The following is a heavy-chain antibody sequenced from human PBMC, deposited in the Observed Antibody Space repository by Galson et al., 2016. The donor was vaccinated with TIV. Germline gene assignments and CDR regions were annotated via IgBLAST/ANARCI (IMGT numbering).Heavy chain of an antibody. CDR3: AKGHGDWFFYYFDH. CDR1: GFSFSSFA. D-gene: IGHD3-9*01. CDR2: ISGSGGHT. J-gene: IGHJ4*01. V-gene: IGHV3-23*01. Sequence: SLRLSCAASGFSFSSFAMSWVRQAPGKGLEWGASISGSGGHTHYGDSVQGRFTISRDDSKNALYLQMNSLRAEDTAVYYCAKGHGDWFFYYFDHWGHGALVTVSS.